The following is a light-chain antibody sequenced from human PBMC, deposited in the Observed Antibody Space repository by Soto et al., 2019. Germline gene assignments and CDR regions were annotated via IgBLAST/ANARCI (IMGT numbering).Light chain of an antibody. CDR2: VNSDGSH. Sequence: QPVLTQSTSASASLGASVNLTCTLSSGHSNYAIAWHQQQPEKGPRYFMNVNSDGSHTKGDGIPDRFSGSSSGADRYLTIPSLQSEDEADYYCQTWGTGIPVFGGGTKVTVL. J-gene: IGLJ3*02. CDR1: SGHSNYA. V-gene: IGLV4-69*02. CDR3: QTWGTGIPV.